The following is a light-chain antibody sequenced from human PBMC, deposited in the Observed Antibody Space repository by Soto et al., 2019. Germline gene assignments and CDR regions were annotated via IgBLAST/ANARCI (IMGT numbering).Light chain of an antibody. Sequence: QSVLTQPGSVSGSLGQSITISCTGTSSDVGEYNYVSWYQQHPGKAPKLMIYEVRNRPSGVSNRFSGSKSGNTASLTISGLQPEDEADYYCSSYTSTSTLYVFGTGTKVTVL. CDR1: SSDVGEYNY. CDR3: SSYTSTSTLYV. J-gene: IGLJ1*01. CDR2: EVR. V-gene: IGLV2-14*01.